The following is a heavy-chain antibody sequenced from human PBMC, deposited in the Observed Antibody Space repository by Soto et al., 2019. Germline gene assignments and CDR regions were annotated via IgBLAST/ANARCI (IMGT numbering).Heavy chain of an antibody. D-gene: IGHD3-9*01. CDR1: VSTFTSYG. Sequence: ASVKLSFTASVSTFTSYGISWVRQAPGQGLEWMGWISAYNGNTNYAQKLQGRVTMTTDTSTSTAYMELRSLRSDDTAVYYCARGHYYDILTGPAGWFDPWGQGTLVTVS. J-gene: IGHJ5*02. CDR2: ISAYNGNT. CDR3: ARGHYYDILTGPAGWFDP. V-gene: IGHV1-18*04.